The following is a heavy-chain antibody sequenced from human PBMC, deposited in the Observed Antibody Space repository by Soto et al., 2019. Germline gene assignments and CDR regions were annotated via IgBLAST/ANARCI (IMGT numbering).Heavy chain of an antibody. V-gene: IGHV3-30*03. CDR1: GVRVTSYC. D-gene: IGHD5-18*01. Sequence: PGGSMGVGFAVCGVRVTSYCMHWVRQAPGKGLEWVAVISYDGSDKYNANSVKGRFTISRDNSKNTLYLQMNSLRAEDTAVYYCARDTGPNGYNYYYFGMDVWGQGNTVTVS. J-gene: IGHJ6*02. CDR3: ARDTGPNGYNYYYFGMDV. CDR2: ISYDGSDK.